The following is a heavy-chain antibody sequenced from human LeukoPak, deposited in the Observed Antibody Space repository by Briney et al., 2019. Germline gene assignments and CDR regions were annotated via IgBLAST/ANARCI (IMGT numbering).Heavy chain of an antibody. CDR1: GFTFSRYD. D-gene: IGHD3-10*01. CDR2: IHNNGGNT. J-gene: IGHJ5*02. CDR3: AKGPAMVRGTFDP. V-gene: IGHV3-23*01. Sequence: GGSLRLSCAASGFTFSRYDMYWVRQAPGKGLEWVSTIHNNGGNTYYADSVKGRFTISRDYSKNTLYLQMNSLRTEETAVYYCAKGPAMVRGTFDPWGQGTLVTVSS.